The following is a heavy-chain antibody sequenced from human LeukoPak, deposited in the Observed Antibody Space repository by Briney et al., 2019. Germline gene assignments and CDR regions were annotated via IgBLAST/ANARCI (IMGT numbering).Heavy chain of an antibody. CDR1: GFTFSSYE. D-gene: IGHD6-6*01. V-gene: IGHV3-48*03. CDR2: ISSSGSTI. Sequence: PGGSLRLSCAASGFTFSSYEMNWVRQAPGKGLEWVSYISSSGSTIYYADSVKGRFTISRDNAKNSLYLQMNSLRAEDTALYYCARADDSSSGYFDYWGQGTLVTVSS. J-gene: IGHJ4*02. CDR3: ARADDSSSGYFDY.